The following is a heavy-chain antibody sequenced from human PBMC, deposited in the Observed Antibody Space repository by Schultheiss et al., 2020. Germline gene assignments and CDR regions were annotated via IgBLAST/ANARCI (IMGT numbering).Heavy chain of an antibody. CDR2: IKQDGSEK. Sequence: ESLKISCAASGFTFSSYWMSWVRQAPGKGLEWVANIKQDGSEKYYVDSVKGRFTISRDNAKNSLYLQMNSLRAEDTAVYYCARRCLTGNVTFDYWGQGTLVTVSS. J-gene: IGHJ4*02. CDR1: GFTFSSYW. CDR3: ARRCLTGNVTFDY. D-gene: IGHD1-20*01. V-gene: IGHV3-7*01.